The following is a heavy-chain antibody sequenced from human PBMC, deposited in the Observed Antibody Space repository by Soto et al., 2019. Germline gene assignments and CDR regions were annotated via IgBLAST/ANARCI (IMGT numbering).Heavy chain of an antibody. CDR3: VQDRTFVPPLVRFHS. CDR2: FSGNGAST. Sequence: EVQLLESGGGLVQPGGSLRLSCGASEFTFSVYAMTWVRQAPGKGLGWVSAFSGNGASTYYADFVKGRFTISRVNSKCTLHVQMNSLGVADTAGYYGVQDRTFVPPLVRFHSWGQGSLVTVSS. V-gene: IGHV3-23*01. J-gene: IGHJ4*02. CDR1: EFTFSVYA. D-gene: IGHD6-6*01.